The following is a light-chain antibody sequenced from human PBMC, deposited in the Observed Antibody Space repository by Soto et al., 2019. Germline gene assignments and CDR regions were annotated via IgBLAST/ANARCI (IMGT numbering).Light chain of an antibody. V-gene: IGLV2-14*01. CDR1: SSDVGGYNY. CDR3: GSYASTSTLGV. J-gene: IGLJ1*01. CDR2: EVT. Sequence: QSALTQPASVSGSPGQSITISCTGASSDVGGYNYVSWYQQHPGKAPKLIIYEVTTRPSGISNRFSGSKSGNTASLTISGLLAEDEADYYFGSYASTSTLGVFGTGTKVTVL.